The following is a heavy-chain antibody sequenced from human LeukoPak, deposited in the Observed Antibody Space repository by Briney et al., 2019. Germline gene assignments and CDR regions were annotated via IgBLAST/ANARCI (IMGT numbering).Heavy chain of an antibody. CDR3: ARMVFSSYYFDY. CDR2: IDWDDDK. Sequence: SGPALVKPTQTLXLTCTFSGFSLSTSGMCVGWIRQPPGKALEWLALIDWDDDKYYSTSLKTRLTISKDTSKNQVVLTMTNMDPVDTATYFCARMVFSSYYFDYWGQGTLVTVSS. V-gene: IGHV2-70*01. CDR1: GFSLSTSGMC. D-gene: IGHD3-9*01. J-gene: IGHJ4*02.